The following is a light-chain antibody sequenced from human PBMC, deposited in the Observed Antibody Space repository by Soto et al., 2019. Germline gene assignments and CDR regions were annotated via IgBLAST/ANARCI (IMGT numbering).Light chain of an antibody. V-gene: IGKV1-27*01. Sequence: DIQMTQSPSSLSASVGDRDTITCRARQGISNYLAWYQQKPGKVPKLLIYAASTLQSGVSSRFSGSGSGTDFTLTISRLQPEDVATYYCQKYNSAPWTFGQGTKVEIK. CDR2: AAS. J-gene: IGKJ1*01. CDR3: QKYNSAPWT. CDR1: QGISNY.